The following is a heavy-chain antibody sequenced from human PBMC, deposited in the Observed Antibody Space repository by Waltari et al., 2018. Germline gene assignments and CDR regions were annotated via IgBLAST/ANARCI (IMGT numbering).Heavy chain of an antibody. CDR3: ARMGGWNSDF. D-gene: IGHD2-15*01. J-gene: IGHJ4*02. V-gene: IGHV1-8*01. CDR1: GYTFTSYD. CDR2: MNPNNNIT. Sequence: QVLLVQSGAEVKKPGASVKVSCKASGYTFTSYDINWVRQASGQGFEWLGWMNPNNNITGYAQKFQGRVSITSDSSKSTAYMELSSPKSEDTAVYYCARMGGWNSDFWGQGTPVIVSS.